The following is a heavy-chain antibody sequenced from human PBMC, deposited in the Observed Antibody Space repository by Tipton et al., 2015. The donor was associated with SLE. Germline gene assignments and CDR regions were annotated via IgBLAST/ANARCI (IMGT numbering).Heavy chain of an antibody. Sequence: TLSLTCAVYGGPISSYYWSWIWQPPGKGLEWIGYIYTSGSTNYNPSLKSRVTISVDTSKNQFSLKLSSVTAADTAVYYCVRGRDSRYFQHWGQGTLVTVSS. J-gene: IGHJ1*01. CDR1: GGPISSYY. CDR3: VRGRDSRYFQH. CDR2: IYTSGST. V-gene: IGHV4-4*09. D-gene: IGHD6-13*01.